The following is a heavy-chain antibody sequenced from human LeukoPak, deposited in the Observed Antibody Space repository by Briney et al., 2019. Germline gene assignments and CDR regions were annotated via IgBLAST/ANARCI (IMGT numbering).Heavy chain of an antibody. CDR3: ATIVGATTEDDY. CDR2: ISGSGGST. J-gene: IGHJ4*02. D-gene: IGHD1-26*01. Sequence: PGGSLRLSCAASGFTFSSYAMSWVRQAPGKGLGWVSAISGSGGSTYYADSVKGRFTISRDNSKNTLYLQMNSLRAEDTAVYYCATIVGATTEDDYWGQGTLVTVSS. CDR1: GFTFSSYA. V-gene: IGHV3-23*01.